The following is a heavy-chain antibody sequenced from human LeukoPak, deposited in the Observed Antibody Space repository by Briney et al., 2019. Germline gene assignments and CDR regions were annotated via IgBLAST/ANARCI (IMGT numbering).Heavy chain of an antibody. V-gene: IGHV3-66*01. D-gene: IGHD5-24*01. CDR2: IYSGGST. CDR1: GFTVSSNY. Sequence: PGGSLRLSCAASGFTVSSNYMSWVRQAPGKGLEWVSVIYSGGSTYYADSVKGRFTISRDNSKNTLYLQMNSLRAEDTAVYYCARWPMATLSSRGPPGDYWGQGTLVTVSS. CDR3: ARWPMATLSSRGPPGDY. J-gene: IGHJ4*02.